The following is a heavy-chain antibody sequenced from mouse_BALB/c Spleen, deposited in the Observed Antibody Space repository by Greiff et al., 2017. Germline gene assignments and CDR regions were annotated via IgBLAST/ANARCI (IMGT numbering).Heavy chain of an antibody. Sequence: VQLKQSGPELVKPGASVKVSCKASGYSFTDYNMYWVKQSHGKSLEWIGYIDPYNGCTSYNQKFKGKATLTVDKSSSTAFMHLNSLTSEDSAVYYCARAYGNYVAWFAYWGQGTLVTVSA. D-gene: IGHD2-10*02. CDR3: ARAYGNYVAWFAY. CDR1: GYSFTDYN. J-gene: IGHJ3*01. V-gene: IGHV1S135*01. CDR2: IDPYNGCT.